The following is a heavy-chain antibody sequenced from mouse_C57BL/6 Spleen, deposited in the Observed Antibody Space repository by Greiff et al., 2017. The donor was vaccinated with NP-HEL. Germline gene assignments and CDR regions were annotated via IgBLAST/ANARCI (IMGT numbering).Heavy chain of an antibody. D-gene: IGHD1-1*01. V-gene: IGHV2-9-1*01. J-gene: IGHJ2*01. Sequence: VQLKESGPGLVAPSQSLSITCTVSGFSLTSYAISWVRQPPGKGLEWLGVIWTGGGTHYNSALKSRLSISKDNSKSQVFLKMNSLQTDDTARYYCARLYYYGSSPYYFDYWGQGTTLTVSS. CDR1: GFSLTSYA. CDR3: ARLYYYGSSPYYFDY. CDR2: IWTGGGT.